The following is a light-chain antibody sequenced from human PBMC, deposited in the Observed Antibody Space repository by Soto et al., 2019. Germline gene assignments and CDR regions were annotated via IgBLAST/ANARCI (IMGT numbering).Light chain of an antibody. CDR1: QGISNY. J-gene: IGKJ1*01. CDR3: QKYSSAPKT. CDR2: AAS. V-gene: IGKV1-27*01. Sequence: DIQMTQSPSSLYASVGDRVTITCRASQGISNYLAWYQNKPGKVPKLLISAASTLRSGVPSRFSGSGSVADVTLTISSLQPEDVATYYGQKYSSAPKTVGQGTKVELK.